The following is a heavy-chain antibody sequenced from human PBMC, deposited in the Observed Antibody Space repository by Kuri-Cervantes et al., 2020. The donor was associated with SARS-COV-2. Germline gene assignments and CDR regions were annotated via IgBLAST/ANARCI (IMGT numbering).Heavy chain of an antibody. D-gene: IGHD1-26*01. CDR3: ARDREDRVGATFDY. Sequence: GGSLRLSCAASGFTVSSNYMSWVRQAPGKGLEWVSVIYSGGSTYYADSVKGRFTISRDNSKNTLYLQMNSLRSDDTAVYYCARDREDRVGATFDYWGQGTLVTVSS. CDR1: GFTVSSNY. J-gene: IGHJ4*02. V-gene: IGHV3-53*05. CDR2: IYSGGST.